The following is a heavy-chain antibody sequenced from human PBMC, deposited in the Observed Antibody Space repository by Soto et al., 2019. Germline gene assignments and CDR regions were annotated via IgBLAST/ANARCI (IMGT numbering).Heavy chain of an antibody. J-gene: IGHJ4*02. Sequence: GGSLRLSCSTSGFTFSTAAMSWVRQAPGKGLEWVSAVSGSGGSTYYADSVKGRFTISRDSSKNMMYLQMNSLRADDTAVYYCAKGSSGSRPYYFDFWGQGTVVTVSS. CDR3: AKGSSGSRPYYFDF. CDR2: VSGSGGST. CDR1: GFTFSTAA. V-gene: IGHV3-23*01. D-gene: IGHD3-22*01.